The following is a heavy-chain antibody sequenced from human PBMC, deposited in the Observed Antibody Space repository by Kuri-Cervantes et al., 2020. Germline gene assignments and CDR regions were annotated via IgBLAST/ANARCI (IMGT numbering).Heavy chain of an antibody. Sequence: SETLSLTCTVSGGSISSYYWSWIRQPPGKGLEWIGYIYYSGSTNYNPSLKSRVTISVDTSKNQFSLELSSVTAADTAVYYCARGGIQLWLRTAPMDVWGQGTTVTVSS. J-gene: IGHJ6*02. CDR3: ARGGIQLWLRTAPMDV. CDR2: IYYSGST. CDR1: GGSISSYY. D-gene: IGHD5-18*01. V-gene: IGHV4-59*12.